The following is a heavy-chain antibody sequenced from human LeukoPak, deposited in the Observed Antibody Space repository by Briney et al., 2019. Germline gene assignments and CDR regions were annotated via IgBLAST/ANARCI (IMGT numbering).Heavy chain of an antibody. J-gene: IGHJ6*03. V-gene: IGHV1-8*01. D-gene: IGHD1-26*01. Sequence: ASVKVSCKASGYTFTSYDINWVRQATGQGLEWMGWMNPNSGNTGYAQKFQGRVTMTRNTSISTAYMELSSLRSEDTAVYYCARLGFPRPYYYYYMDVWGKGTTVTVSS. CDR2: MNPNSGNT. CDR1: GYTFTSYD. CDR3: ARLGFPRPYYYYYMDV.